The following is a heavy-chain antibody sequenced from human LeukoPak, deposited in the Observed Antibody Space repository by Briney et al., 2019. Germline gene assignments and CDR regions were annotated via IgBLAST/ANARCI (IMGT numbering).Heavy chain of an antibody. CDR3: AKVERTGYTVGGMDV. J-gene: IGHJ6*02. V-gene: IGHV3-21*04. Sequence: GGSLRLSCAASGFTFSSYSMNWVRQAPGKGLEWVSSISSSSSYIYYADSVKGRFTISRDNSKNTMYLQINSLRAEDTAVYYCAKVERTGYTVGGMDVWGQGTTVTVSS. CDR2: ISSSSSYI. D-gene: IGHD3-9*01. CDR1: GFTFSSYS.